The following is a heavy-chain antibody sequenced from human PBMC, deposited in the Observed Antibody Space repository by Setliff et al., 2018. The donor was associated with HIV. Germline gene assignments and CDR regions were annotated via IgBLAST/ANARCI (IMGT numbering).Heavy chain of an antibody. CDR1: GGSFSGYY. V-gene: IGHV4-34*01. CDR2: INHSGST. J-gene: IGHJ4*02. CDR3: ARDRMPMASWVPDK. Sequence: SETLSLTCAVYGGSFSGYYWSWIRQPPGKGLEWIGEINHSGSTNYNPSLKSRVTISVDTSKNQFSLNLSSVTAADTAVYYRARDRMPMASWVPDKWGQGTLVTVSS. D-gene: IGHD2-2*01.